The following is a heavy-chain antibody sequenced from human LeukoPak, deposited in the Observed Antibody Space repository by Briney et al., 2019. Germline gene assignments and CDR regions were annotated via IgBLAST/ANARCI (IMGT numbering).Heavy chain of an antibody. D-gene: IGHD3-22*01. CDR2: IYYSGST. CDR3: ARSPHDSRDTLLNWFDP. Sequence: SETLSLTCTVSGGSISSGGYYWSWIRQHPGKGLEWIGYIYYSGSTYYNPSLKSRVTISVDTSKNQFSLKLSSVTAADTAVYYCARSPHDSRDTLLNWFDPWGQGTLVTVSS. V-gene: IGHV4-31*03. J-gene: IGHJ5*02. CDR1: GGSISSGGYY.